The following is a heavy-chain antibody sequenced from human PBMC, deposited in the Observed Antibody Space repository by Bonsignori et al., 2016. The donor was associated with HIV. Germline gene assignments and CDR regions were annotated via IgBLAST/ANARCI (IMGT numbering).Heavy chain of an antibody. CDR2: ISYDGSNK. CDR3: ARGSYNWNMGDYFDY. Sequence: GGSLRLSCAASGFTFSSYAMHWVRQAPGKGLEWVAVISYDGSNKYYADSVKGRFTISRDNSKNTLYLQMNSLRTEDTAVYYCARGSYNWNMGDYFDYWGQGTLVTVSS. D-gene: IGHD1/OR15-1a*01. V-gene: IGHV3-30-3*01. CDR1: GFTFSSYA. J-gene: IGHJ4*02.